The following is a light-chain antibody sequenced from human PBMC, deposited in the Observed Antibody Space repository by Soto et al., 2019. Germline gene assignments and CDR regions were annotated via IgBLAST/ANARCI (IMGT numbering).Light chain of an antibody. CDR3: QQSGDTPPWT. Sequence: DIQMTQSPSSLSASVGDRVIITRRASQSIRKYLNWYQHKPGKVPTLLIYAASSLQSGVPSRFSGSGSGTEFTLTITSLQPEDFATYYCQQSGDTPPWTFGQGTKVEIK. CDR2: AAS. J-gene: IGKJ1*01. CDR1: QSIRKY. V-gene: IGKV1-39*01.